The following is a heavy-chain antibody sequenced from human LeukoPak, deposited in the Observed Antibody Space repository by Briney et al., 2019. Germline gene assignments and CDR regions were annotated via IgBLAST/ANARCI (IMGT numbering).Heavy chain of an antibody. D-gene: IGHD3-16*02. V-gene: IGHV3-48*04. CDR3: ARDHTGYQYGSFSYHYQYMDV. CDR2: ISGTSNTI. CDR1: GFTFSTYS. Sequence: PGGSLRLSCVASGFTFSTYSMNWVRQAPGRGLDWVSYISGTSNTIYYADSAKGRFTISRDNAKNSMYLQMNSLRADDTAVYYCARDHTGYQYGSFSYHYQYMDVWGKGTTVTVSS. J-gene: IGHJ6*03.